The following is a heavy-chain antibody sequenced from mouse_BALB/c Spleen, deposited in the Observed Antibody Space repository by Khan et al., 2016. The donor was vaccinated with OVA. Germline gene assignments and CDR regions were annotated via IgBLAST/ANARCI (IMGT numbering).Heavy chain of an antibody. V-gene: IGHV9-4*02. CDR3: ARSYRYYWYCDV. CDR2: INTHSGVP. Sequence: QIQLVQSGPELKKPGETVRISCKASGYTFTTAGMQWVQKMPGKGLKWIGWINTHSGVPKYAEDFKGRFALSLETSASTAYLQISNLKNEDTATYFCARSYRYYWYCDVWGAGTTVTVSS. J-gene: IGHJ1*01. D-gene: IGHD2-14*01. CDR1: GYTFTTAG.